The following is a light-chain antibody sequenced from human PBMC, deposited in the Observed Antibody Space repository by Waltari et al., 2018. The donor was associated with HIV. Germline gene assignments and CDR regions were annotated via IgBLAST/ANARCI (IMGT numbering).Light chain of an antibody. J-gene: IGLJ3*02. CDR2: SNK. CDR1: SSNIGSNA. CDR3: AAWDDSLNGWV. V-gene: IGLV1-44*01. Sequence: QSVLTQPPSASGTPGPRVTISCSGSSSNIGSNAVNWYQQRPGTAPKLLIYSNKQRPSGVPDRFSGSKSGTSASLAISGLQSEDEADYYCAAWDDSLNGWVFGGGTKLTVL.